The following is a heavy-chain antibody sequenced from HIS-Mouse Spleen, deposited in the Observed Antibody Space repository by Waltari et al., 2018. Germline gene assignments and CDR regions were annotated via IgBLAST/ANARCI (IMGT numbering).Heavy chain of an antibody. D-gene: IGHD1-20*01. CDR2: IYYRGST. CDR1: GGSISSYY. CDR3: ARRRITGTAFDI. V-gene: IGHV4-59*08. J-gene: IGHJ3*02. Sequence: QVQLQESGPGLVKPSETLSLTCTVSGGSISSYYWSWIRQPPGKGLEWIGYIYYRGSTNSNPSLKSRVTISVDTSKNQFSLKLSSVTAADTAVYYCARRRITGTAFDIWGQGTMVTVSS.